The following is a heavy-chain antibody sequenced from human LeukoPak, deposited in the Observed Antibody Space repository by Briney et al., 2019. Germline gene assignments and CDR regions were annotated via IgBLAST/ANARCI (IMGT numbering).Heavy chain of an antibody. J-gene: IGHJ4*02. D-gene: IGHD6-13*01. CDR2: IYSGGST. CDR1: GFTFSSYA. V-gene: IGHV3-66*01. Sequence: PGGSLRLSCAASGFTFSSYAMSWVRQAPGKGLEWVSVIYSGGSTYYADSVKGRFTISRDNSKNTLYLQMNSLRAEDTAVYYCARGGPAAGRFDYWGQGTLVTVPS. CDR3: ARGGPAAGRFDY.